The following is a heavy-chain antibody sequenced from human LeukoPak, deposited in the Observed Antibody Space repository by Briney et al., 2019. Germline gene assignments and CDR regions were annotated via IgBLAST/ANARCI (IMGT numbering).Heavy chain of an antibody. J-gene: IGHJ5*01. CDR3: ARDYLVVASNWFDP. Sequence: GGSLRLSCAASGFTFSRFGMHWVRQAPGKGLEWEAVIWFDGSSTYYADSVKGRFTISRNNAKNTLFLQMNSLRAEDTAVYYCARDYLVVASNWFDPWGQGTLVTVSS. V-gene: IGHV3-33*01. CDR2: IWFDGSST. D-gene: IGHD2-15*01. CDR1: GFTFSRFG.